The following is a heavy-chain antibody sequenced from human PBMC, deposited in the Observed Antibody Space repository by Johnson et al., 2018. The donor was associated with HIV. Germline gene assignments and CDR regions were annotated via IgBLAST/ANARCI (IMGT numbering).Heavy chain of an antibody. J-gene: IGHJ3*02. D-gene: IGHD6-13*01. V-gene: IGHV3-66*01. CDR2: IYSGGST. Sequence: MQLVESGGGLVQPGGSLRLSCAASGFTVSSNYMSWVRQAPGKGLEWVSVIYSGGSTYYADSVKGRFTISRDNSKNTLYLQMNSLGAEDTAVYYCARARAGDAFDIWGQGTMVTVSS. CDR3: ARARAGDAFDI. CDR1: GFTVSSNY.